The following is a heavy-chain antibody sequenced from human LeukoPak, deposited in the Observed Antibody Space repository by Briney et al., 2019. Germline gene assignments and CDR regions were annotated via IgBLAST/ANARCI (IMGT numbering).Heavy chain of an antibody. Sequence: GGSLRLSCAASGFTFSSYAMSWVRQAPGKGLERVAVISYDGSNKYYADSVKGRFTISRDNSKNTLYLQMNSMRAEDTAVYYCARVADSSGLYYFDYWGQGTLVTVSS. CDR3: ARVADSSGLYYFDY. CDR1: GFTFSSYA. V-gene: IGHV3-30*04. J-gene: IGHJ4*02. CDR2: ISYDGSNK. D-gene: IGHD3-22*01.